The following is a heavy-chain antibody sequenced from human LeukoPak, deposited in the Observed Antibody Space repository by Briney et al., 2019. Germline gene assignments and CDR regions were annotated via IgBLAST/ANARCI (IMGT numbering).Heavy chain of an antibody. CDR2: IILMFGTA. CDR3: ARDFRYGSGSYYPNWFDP. Sequence: GASVKLSFKASGGTFSIYAFSWVRQAHGQGLELMGVIILMFGTANYAQKFQGRVTITTDESTSTAYMELSSLRSEDTAVYYWARDFRYGSGSYYPNWFDPWGQGALVTVSS. CDR1: GGTFSIYA. J-gene: IGHJ5*02. D-gene: IGHD3-10*01. V-gene: IGHV1-69*05.